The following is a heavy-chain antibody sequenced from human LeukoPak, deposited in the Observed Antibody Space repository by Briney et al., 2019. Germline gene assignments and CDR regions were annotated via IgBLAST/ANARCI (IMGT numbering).Heavy chain of an antibody. CDR2: ISSVGTYK. CDR3: ASSDYVWGKPYYFDF. J-gene: IGHJ4*01. CDR1: GVTFDRYS. V-gene: IGHV3-21*01. Sequence: RAGGSLRLSCAVFGVTFDRYSMNWVRQAPGKGLEWVSSISSVGTYKYYADSVKGRFTISRDNSNNSVYLQMDSLSAEDTAVYYCASSDYVWGKPYYFDFWGHGTLLTVSS. D-gene: IGHD3-16*01.